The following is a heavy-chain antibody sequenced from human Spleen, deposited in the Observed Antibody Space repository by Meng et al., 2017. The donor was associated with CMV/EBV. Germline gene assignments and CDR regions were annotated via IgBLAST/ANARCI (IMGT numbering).Heavy chain of an antibody. V-gene: IGHV3-30*02. J-gene: IGHJ6*02. Sequence: GESLKISCVASGFTFSDYAIQWVRQAPGKGLEWVTFIRHDGSDEKYADSVKGRFTISRDNSKNTLYLQMNSLKTEDTAVYYCTTVYDFWSQIYYYGMDVWGQGTTVTVSS. CDR1: GFTFSDYA. CDR3: TTVYDFWSQIYYYGMDV. CDR2: IRHDGSDE. D-gene: IGHD3-3*01.